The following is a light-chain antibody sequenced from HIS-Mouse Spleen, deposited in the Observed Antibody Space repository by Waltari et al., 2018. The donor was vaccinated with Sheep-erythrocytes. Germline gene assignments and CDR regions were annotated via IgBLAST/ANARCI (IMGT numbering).Light chain of an antibody. V-gene: IGLV3-1*01. CDR2: QDS. CDR3: QAWDSSTAWV. CDR1: KWGDKY. Sequence: SYELTQPPSVSVSPGQTASITCSGCKWGDKYACWYQQKPGQSPVLVIYQDSKRPSGIPERFSGSNSGNTATLTISGTQAMDEADYYCQAWDSSTAWVFGGGTKLTVL. J-gene: IGLJ3*02.